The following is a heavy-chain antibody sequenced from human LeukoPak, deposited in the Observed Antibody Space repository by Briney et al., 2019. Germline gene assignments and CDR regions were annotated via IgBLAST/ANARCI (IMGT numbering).Heavy chain of an antibody. Sequence: PTASVKVSCKASGYTFTSYGITWVRQAPGQGLEWMGWISPYNGKTNYAQKLQGRVTMTTDTSTSTDFMELRSLRSDDTAVYYCARTVTATSLLFDFWGQGTLVTVSS. CDR1: GYTFTSYG. V-gene: IGHV1-18*01. CDR3: ARTVTATSLLFDF. J-gene: IGHJ4*02. D-gene: IGHD2-21*02. CDR2: ISPYNGKT.